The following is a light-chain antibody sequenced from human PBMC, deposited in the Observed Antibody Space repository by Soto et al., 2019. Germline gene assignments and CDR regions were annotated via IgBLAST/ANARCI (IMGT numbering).Light chain of an antibody. J-gene: IGKJ2*01. V-gene: IGKV2-30*02. CDR3: MQTTHWPYT. CDR1: QSLVHSSGNTY. Sequence: DVVRTQSPLSLPVTPGQPASISCRSSQSLVHSSGNTYLSWFLQRPGQSPRRLIYKVSTRDSGVPDRFSGSGSDTDFTLNISRVEAEDVGIYYCMQTTHWPYTVGQGTKMEIK. CDR2: KVS.